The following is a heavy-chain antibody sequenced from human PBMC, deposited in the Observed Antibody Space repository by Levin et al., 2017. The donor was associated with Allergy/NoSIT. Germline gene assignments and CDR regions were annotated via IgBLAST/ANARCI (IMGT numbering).Heavy chain of an antibody. CDR3: ARDPGEQWLVRGGWFDP. CDR1: GFTFSSYG. J-gene: IGHJ5*02. V-gene: IGHV3-33*01. D-gene: IGHD6-19*01. CDR2: IWYDGSNK. Sequence: PPGGSLRLSCAASGFTFSSYGMHWVRQAPGKGLEWVAVIWYDGSNKYYADSVKGRFTISRDNSKNTLYLQMNSLRAEDTAVYYCARDPGEQWLVRGGWFDPWGQGTLVTVSS.